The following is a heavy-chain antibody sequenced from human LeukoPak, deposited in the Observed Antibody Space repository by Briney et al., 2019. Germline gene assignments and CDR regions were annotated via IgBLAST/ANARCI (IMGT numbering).Heavy chain of an antibody. CDR2: MNPNSGNT. CDR3: ARGRLGRAAAKQNNWFDP. D-gene: IGHD6-13*01. Sequence: ASVKVSCKASGYTFTSYDINWVRQATGQGLEWMGWMNPNSGNTGYAQKFQGRVTMTRNTSISTAYMELSSPRSEDTAVYYCARGRLGRAAAKQNNWFDPWGQGTLVTVSS. CDR1: GYTFTSYD. V-gene: IGHV1-8*01. J-gene: IGHJ5*02.